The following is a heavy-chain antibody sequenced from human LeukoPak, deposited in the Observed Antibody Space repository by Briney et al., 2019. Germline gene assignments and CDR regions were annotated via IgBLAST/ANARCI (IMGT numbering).Heavy chain of an antibody. J-gene: IGHJ3*02. D-gene: IGHD1-26*01. V-gene: IGHV4-59*08. Sequence: SETLSLTCTVSGGSITTYYWSWIRQSPGKGLEWIGYIYYSGSTNSNPSLKSRVSISVDTSKNQFSLRLSSVTAADTAVYYCARPYLSLAWGALDIWGQGTTVIVSS. CDR3: ARPYLSLAWGALDI. CDR2: IYYSGST. CDR1: GGSITTYY.